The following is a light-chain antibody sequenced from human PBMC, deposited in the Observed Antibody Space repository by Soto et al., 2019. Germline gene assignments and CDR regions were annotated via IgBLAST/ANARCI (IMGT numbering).Light chain of an antibody. J-gene: IGKJ5*01. CDR3: QQYGSSPIT. V-gene: IGKV3-20*01. CDR1: QSVSSSS. CDR2: GAS. Sequence: EVVLTQSPGTLSLSPGERATLSCRASQSVSSSSFAWYQQKPGQAPRLLIYGASSRATGIPDRFSGGGSGTDFSLTISRLEPEDFAVYYCQQYGSSPITFGQGTRLEIK.